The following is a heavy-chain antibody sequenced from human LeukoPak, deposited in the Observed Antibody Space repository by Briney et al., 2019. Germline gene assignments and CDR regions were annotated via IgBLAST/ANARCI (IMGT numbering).Heavy chain of an antibody. CDR1: GVTFSSYA. J-gene: IGHJ4*02. Sequence: GGSLRLSCAASGVTFSSYAMSWGRETPGGGVEWVSYISSSGTTIYYADSVKGRFTISRDNAKNSLYLQMNSLRAEDMAVYYCARGVTTVENWGQGTLVTVSS. CDR2: ISSSGTTI. V-gene: IGHV3-48*04. CDR3: ARGVTTVEN. D-gene: IGHD4-23*01.